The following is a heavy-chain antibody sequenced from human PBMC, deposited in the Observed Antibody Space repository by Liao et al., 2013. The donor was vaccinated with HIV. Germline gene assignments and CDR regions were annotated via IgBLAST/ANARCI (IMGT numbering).Heavy chain of an antibody. CDR2: IYYSGST. V-gene: IGHV4-39*07. CDR1: GGSISSSSYY. J-gene: IGHJ3*02. Sequence: QVQLQESGPGLVKPSQTLSLTCTVSGGSISSSSYYWGWIRQPPGKGLEWIGSIYYSGSTYYNPSLKSRVTISVDTSKNQFSLKLSSVTAADTAVYYCARLIQLRAFDIWGPRDNGHRLF. CDR3: ARLIQLRAFDI. D-gene: IGHD5-18*01.